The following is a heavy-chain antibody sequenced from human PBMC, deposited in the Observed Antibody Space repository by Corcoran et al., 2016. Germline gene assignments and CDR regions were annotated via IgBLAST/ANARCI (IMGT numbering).Heavy chain of an antibody. CDR2: IYYSGST. Sequence: QLQLQESGPGLVKPSETLSLTCTVSGGSISSSSYYWGWIRQPPGKGLEWIGSIYYSGSTYYNPSHKSRVTISVDTSKNQFSLKLSSVTAADTAVYYWSRGKPMVVVPAATKGWFDPWGQGTLVTVSS. CDR3: SRGKPMVVVPAATKGWFDP. D-gene: IGHD2-2*01. J-gene: IGHJ5*02. V-gene: IGHV4-39*07. CDR1: GGSISSSSYY.